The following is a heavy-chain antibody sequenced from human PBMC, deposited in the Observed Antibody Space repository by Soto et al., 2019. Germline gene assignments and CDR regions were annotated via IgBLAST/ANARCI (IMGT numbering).Heavy chain of an antibody. V-gene: IGHV3-30*18. CDR3: AKGGRQWLVTSDFNY. J-gene: IGHJ4*02. CDR2: VSNDGRNT. CDR1: GFTFSDYA. D-gene: IGHD6-19*01. Sequence: VQLVESGGGVVQPGRSLRLSCAASGFTFSDYAMHWVRQAPGKGLEWGAVVSNDGRNTHYADSVKGRFTISRDSSKNTVSLEMTSLRAEDTAVYYCAKGGRQWLVTSDFNYWGQGALVTVSS.